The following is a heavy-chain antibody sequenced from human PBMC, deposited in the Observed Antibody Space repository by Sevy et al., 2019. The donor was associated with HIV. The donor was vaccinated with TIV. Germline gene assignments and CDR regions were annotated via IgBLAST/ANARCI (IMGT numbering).Heavy chain of an antibody. CDR1: GFIFSRYS. D-gene: IGHD2-21*02. J-gene: IGHJ6*02. CDR3: ARGPDCGGDCDVGFYYPLDV. Sequence: GGSLRLSCTVSGFIFSRYSMNWVRQAPGKGLESISYTSGNSGAIYYPDSVKGRFTVSRDNANNALFLQMSSLKDDDTAVYYCARGPDCGGDCDVGFYYPLDVWGQGTTVTVSS. V-gene: IGHV3-48*02. CDR2: TSGNSGAI.